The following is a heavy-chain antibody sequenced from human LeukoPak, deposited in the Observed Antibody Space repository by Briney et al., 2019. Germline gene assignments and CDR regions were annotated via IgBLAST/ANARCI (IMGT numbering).Heavy chain of an antibody. CDR2: ISYDGSNK. V-gene: IGHV3-30*18. D-gene: IGHD3-16*01. J-gene: IGHJ4*02. CDR1: GFTFSSYG. Sequence: GGSLRLSCAASGFTFSSYGMRWVRQAPGKGLEWVAVISYDGSNKYYADSVKGRFTISRDNSKNTLYLQMNSLRAEDTAVYYCAKDDPPFHAFDYWGQGTLVTVSS. CDR3: AKDDPPFHAFDY.